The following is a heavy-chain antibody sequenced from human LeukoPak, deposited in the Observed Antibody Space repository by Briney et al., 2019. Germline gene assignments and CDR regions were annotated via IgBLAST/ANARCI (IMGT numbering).Heavy chain of an antibody. J-gene: IGHJ4*02. CDR2: INPISGGT. CDR3: ARGELWFGELFHTPFDY. CDR1: GYTFTGYY. Sequence: ASVKVSCKASGYTFTGYYMHWVRQAPGQGLEWMGWINPISGGTNSAQKFQGRVTMTRDTFISTAYMDLSRLRSDDTAVYYCARGELWFGELFHTPFDYWGQGTLVTVSS. V-gene: IGHV1-2*02. D-gene: IGHD3-10*01.